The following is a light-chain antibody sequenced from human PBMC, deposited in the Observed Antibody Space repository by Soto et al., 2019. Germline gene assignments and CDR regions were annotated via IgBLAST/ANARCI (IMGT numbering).Light chain of an antibody. CDR1: QNINNY. Sequence: DIQMTQSPSSLSASLGDRVTITCQASQNINNYLNWYQQKPGRAPKLLIYDASNLEAGVPSRFSGTGSGADFTLTISSLQPEDFATYYCQQNFNFPRTFGQGTKVDIK. CDR3: QQNFNFPRT. CDR2: DAS. J-gene: IGKJ1*01. V-gene: IGKV1-33*01.